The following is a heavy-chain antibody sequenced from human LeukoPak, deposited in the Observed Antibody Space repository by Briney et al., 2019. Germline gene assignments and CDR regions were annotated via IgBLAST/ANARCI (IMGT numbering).Heavy chain of an antibody. Sequence: ASVKVSCKASGGTFSSYAISWVRQAPGQGLEWMGGIIPIFGTANYAQKFQGRVTMTRDTSTSTVYMELSSLRSEDTAVYYCARDRRAAAKSWFDPWGQGTLVTVSS. CDR1: GGTFSSYA. J-gene: IGHJ5*02. D-gene: IGHD4/OR15-4a*01. CDR2: IIPIFGTA. CDR3: ARDRRAAAKSWFDP. V-gene: IGHV1-69*05.